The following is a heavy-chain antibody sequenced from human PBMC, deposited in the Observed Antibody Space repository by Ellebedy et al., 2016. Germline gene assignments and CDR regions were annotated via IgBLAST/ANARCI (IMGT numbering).Heavy chain of an antibody. Sequence: GGSLRLXXAASGFTFSSYAMSWVRQAPGKGLEWVSAISGSGGSTYYADSVQGRFTISRDTSKNTVYLQMDSLTVEDTAVYHCSRDLDSVGGYFDLWGRGTLVTVSS. CDR2: ISGSGGST. CDR3: SRDLDSVGGYFDL. V-gene: IGHV3-23*01. CDR1: GFTFSSYA. J-gene: IGHJ2*01. D-gene: IGHD3-16*01.